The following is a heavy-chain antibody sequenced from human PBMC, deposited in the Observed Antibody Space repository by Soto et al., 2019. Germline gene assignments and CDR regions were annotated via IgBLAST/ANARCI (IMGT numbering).Heavy chain of an antibody. V-gene: IGHV3-23*01. CDR2: ISGSGAST. J-gene: IGHJ4*02. Sequence: EVQLLESGGGLVQPGGSLRVSCAASGFTFSNYAMNWVRQAPGKGLEWVSSISGSGASTFYADSVKGRFTISRDNSKNTMYLRINRLRAEDTAVYYCAKAMTPYSSSSIPGWGQGTLVTVSS. D-gene: IGHD6-6*01. CDR1: GFTFSNYA. CDR3: AKAMTPYSSSSIPG.